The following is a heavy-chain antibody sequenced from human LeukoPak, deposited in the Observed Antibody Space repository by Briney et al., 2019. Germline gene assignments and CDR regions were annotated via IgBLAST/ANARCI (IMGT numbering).Heavy chain of an antibody. D-gene: IGHD6-19*01. CDR1: GFTFSSYW. CDR2: ISSDGNNK. J-gene: IGHJ6*02. V-gene: IGHV3-30*18. CDR3: AKGVSSSGWYEGPYYYYGMDV. Sequence: GSLLLSCAASGFTFSSYWMSWVRQAPGKGLEWVAVISSDGNNKNYVDSVKGRFTFSRDNSKNTLYLQMNSLRAEDTAVYYCAKGVSSSGWYEGPYYYYGMDVWGQGTTVTVSS.